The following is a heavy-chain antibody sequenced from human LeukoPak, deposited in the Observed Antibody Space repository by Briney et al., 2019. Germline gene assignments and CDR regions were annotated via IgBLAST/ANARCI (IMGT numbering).Heavy chain of an antibody. D-gene: IGHD6-13*01. CDR1: GYSFTSYW. V-gene: IGHV5-51*01. CDR3: ARRADSSSWYGSWFDP. J-gene: IGHJ5*02. CDR2: IYPGDSDT. Sequence: GESLKISCKGSGYSFTSYWIGWVRQMPGKGLEWMGIIYPGDSDTRYSPSLQGQVTISADKSISTAYLQWSSLKASGTAMYYCARRADSSSWYGSWFDPWGQGTLVTVSS.